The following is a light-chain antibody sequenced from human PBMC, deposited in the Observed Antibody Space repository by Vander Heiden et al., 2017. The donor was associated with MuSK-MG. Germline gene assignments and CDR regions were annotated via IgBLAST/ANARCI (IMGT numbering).Light chain of an antibody. V-gene: IGLV2-14*01. CDR1: SGDVGGYNY. Sequence: QSALTQPASVSGSPGQSITISCTGTSGDVGGYNYVSWYQQPPGKPPKLMIYDVSNRPSGVSTRFSGSTSGTTASLAISGLEADDDADYYCSSYTSSVIGPGTKLTVL. J-gene: IGLJ1*01. CDR3: SSYTSSV. CDR2: DVS.